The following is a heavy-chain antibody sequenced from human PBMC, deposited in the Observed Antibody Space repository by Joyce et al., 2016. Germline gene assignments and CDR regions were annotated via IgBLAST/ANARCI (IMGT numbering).Heavy chain of an antibody. D-gene: IGHD3-10*01. Sequence: QMQLQESGPGLVKPSQTLSLTCAVSGGSVSSGGYSWTWIRQPPGKGLEWIGHIYHSESTYYNPSLQSRVTMSVDRSKNQFSLKLRSVNAADTAVYYCARAYGSGSYSYYYGMDVWGQGTTVTVSS. CDR1: GGSVSSGGYS. V-gene: IGHV4-30-2*01. CDR3: ARAYGSGSYSYYYGMDV. J-gene: IGHJ6*02. CDR2: IYHSEST.